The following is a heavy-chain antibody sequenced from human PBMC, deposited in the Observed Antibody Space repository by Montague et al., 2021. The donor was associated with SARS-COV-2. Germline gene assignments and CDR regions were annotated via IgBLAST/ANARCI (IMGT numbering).Heavy chain of an antibody. CDR3: ARGGGNSADYYNYTMDV. D-gene: IGHD4-23*01. CDR2: IYHNGST. Sequence: SETLSLTCTVSGGSISSYYWTWIRQPPGKGLESIGYIYHNGSTKYNPSLKSRVTISVDTSKNQFPLKLGSVSVADTAVYYCARGGGNSADYYNYTMDVWGQGTTVTVFS. V-gene: IGHV4-59*01. J-gene: IGHJ6*02. CDR1: GGSISSYY.